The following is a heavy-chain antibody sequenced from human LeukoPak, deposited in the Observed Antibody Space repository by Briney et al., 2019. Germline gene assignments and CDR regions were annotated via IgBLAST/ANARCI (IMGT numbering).Heavy chain of an antibody. V-gene: IGHV3-53*01. D-gene: IGHD4-17*01. CDR2: IYSGGST. CDR3: ARLIDYGDYRY. Sequence: GGSLRLSCAASGFIVSSNYMSWVRQAPGKGLEWVSVIYSGGSTYYADSVKGRFTISRDNSKNTLYLQMNSLRAEDTAVYYCARLIDYGDYRYWGQGTLVTVSS. J-gene: IGHJ4*02. CDR1: GFIVSSNY.